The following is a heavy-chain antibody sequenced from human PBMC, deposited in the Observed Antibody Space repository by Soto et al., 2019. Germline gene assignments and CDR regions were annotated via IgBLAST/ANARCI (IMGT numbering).Heavy chain of an antibody. Sequence: GTSVKFSCKASGYTYKSYQIYWVRQAPGQRLECMGWINISNGNTEYSQNFQGRVTMTRDTSASTAYMELSSLRSEDTAVYYCARDKELTLVTTLDYWGQGTQVTVSS. CDR1: GYTYKSYQ. D-gene: IGHD4-17*01. V-gene: IGHV1-3*04. J-gene: IGHJ4*02. CDR3: ARDKELTLVTTLDY. CDR2: INISNGNT.